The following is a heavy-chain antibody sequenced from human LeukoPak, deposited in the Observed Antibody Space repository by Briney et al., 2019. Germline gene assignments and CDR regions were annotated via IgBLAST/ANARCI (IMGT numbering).Heavy chain of an antibody. D-gene: IGHD3-22*01. Sequence: PGGSLRLSCAASGFTFSSYAMSWVRQAPGKGLEWVANIKQDGSEKYYVDSVKGRFTISRDNDKNSLYLQMNSLRAEDTAVYYCARIVVVVNNWFDPWGQGTLVTVSS. CDR1: GFTFSSYA. V-gene: IGHV3-7*01. CDR2: IKQDGSEK. CDR3: ARIVVVVNNWFDP. J-gene: IGHJ5*02.